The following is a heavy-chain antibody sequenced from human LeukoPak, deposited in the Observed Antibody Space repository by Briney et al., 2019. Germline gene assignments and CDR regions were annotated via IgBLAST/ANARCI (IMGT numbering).Heavy chain of an antibody. J-gene: IGHJ4*02. CDR2: IYYSGNT. CDR3: ARDRFGGWYALFDY. CDR1: GVSISSSNSY. V-gene: IGHV4-39*02. D-gene: IGHD6-19*01. Sequence: SETLSLTCTVSGVSISSSNSYWGWIRQPPGKGLEWIGSIYYSGNTYYNASLKSQVSISIDTSKNQFSLKLSSVTAADTAVYYCARDRFGGWYALFDYWGQGTLVTVSS.